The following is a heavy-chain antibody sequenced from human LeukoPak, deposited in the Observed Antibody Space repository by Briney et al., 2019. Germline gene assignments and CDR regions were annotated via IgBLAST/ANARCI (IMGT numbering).Heavy chain of an antibody. V-gene: IGHV3-23*01. D-gene: IGHD6-19*01. CDR2: ISGSGGST. CDR1: GFTFNNYA. CDR3: AKPIAVAGPPDGMDV. Sequence: GGSLRLSCAASGFTFNNYAMSWVRQAPGKGLEWVSAISGSGGSTYYADSVKGRFTISRDNSKNTLYLQMNSLRAEDTAVYYCAKPIAVAGPPDGMDVWGQGTTVTVSS. J-gene: IGHJ6*02.